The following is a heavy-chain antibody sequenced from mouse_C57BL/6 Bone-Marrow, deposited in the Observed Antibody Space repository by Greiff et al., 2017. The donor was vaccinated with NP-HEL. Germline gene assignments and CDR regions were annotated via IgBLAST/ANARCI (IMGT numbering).Heavy chain of an antibody. V-gene: IGHV1-85*01. CDR1: GYTFTSYD. D-gene: IGHD6-2*01. CDR3: ARSESSAWFAY. J-gene: IGHJ3*01. Sequence: VQLQQSGPELVKPGASVKLSCKASGYTFTSYDINWVKQRPGQGLEWIGWIYPRDGSTKYNEKCKGKATLTVDTSSSTAYMELHSLTSADSAVYFCARSESSAWFAYWGQGTLVTVSA. CDR2: IYPRDGST.